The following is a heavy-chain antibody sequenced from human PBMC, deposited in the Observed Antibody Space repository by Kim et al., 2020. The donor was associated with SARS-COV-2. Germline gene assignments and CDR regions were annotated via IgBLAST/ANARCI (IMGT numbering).Heavy chain of an antibody. CDR3: AIYGPYSSSWLGY. D-gene: IGHD6-13*01. Sequence: GGSLRLSCAASGFTFSDYYMSWIRQAPGKGLEWVSYISSGSSYTNYADSVKGRFTISRDNAKNSLYLQMNSLRAEDTAVYYCAIYGPYSSSWLGYWGQGTLVTVSS. CDR2: ISSGSSYT. J-gene: IGHJ4*02. CDR1: GFTFSDYY. V-gene: IGHV3-11*06.